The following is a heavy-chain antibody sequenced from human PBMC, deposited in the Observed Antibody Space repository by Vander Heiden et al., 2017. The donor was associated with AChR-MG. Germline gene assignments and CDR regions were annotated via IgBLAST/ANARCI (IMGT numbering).Heavy chain of an antibody. J-gene: IGHJ6*02. CDR3: ARPYLRWPDYYGMDV. CDR2: IYPGDSDT. CDR1: GYSFTSYW. D-gene: IGHD4-17*01. V-gene: IGHV5-51*03. Sequence: EVQLVQSCAEVKKPGASLKIPCKGSGYSFTSYWIGWVRQMPGKGLEWMGIIYPGDSDTRYSPSFQGQVTISADKSISTAYLQWSSLKASDTAMYYCARPYLRWPDYYGMDVWGQGTTVTVSS.